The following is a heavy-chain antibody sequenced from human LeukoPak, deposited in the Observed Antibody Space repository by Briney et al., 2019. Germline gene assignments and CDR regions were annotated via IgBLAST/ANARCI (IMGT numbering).Heavy chain of an antibody. D-gene: IGHD3-16*01. Sequence: PSETLSLTCTGSGGPISSYYWSWIRQPPGKGLEWIGYIYYSGSTNYNPSLKSRVTISVDTSKNQFSLKLSSVTAADTAVYYCARDYRGRFDPWGQGTLVTVSS. CDR3: ARDYRGRFDP. CDR2: IYYSGST. CDR1: GGPISSYY. J-gene: IGHJ5*02. V-gene: IGHV4-59*01.